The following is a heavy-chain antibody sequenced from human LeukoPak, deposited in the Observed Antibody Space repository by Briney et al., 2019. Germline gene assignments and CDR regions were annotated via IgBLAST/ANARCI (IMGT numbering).Heavy chain of an antibody. Sequence: ASVKVSCKASGYTFTGYYMHWVRQAPGQGLEWMGWINPNSGGTNYAQKFQGRVTMTRDTSISTAYMELSRLGSDDTAVYYCARVPRYCSGGSCSYFDYWGQGTLVTVSS. V-gene: IGHV1-2*02. J-gene: IGHJ4*02. CDR1: GYTFTGYY. CDR3: ARVPRYCSGGSCSYFDY. D-gene: IGHD2-15*01. CDR2: INPNSGGT.